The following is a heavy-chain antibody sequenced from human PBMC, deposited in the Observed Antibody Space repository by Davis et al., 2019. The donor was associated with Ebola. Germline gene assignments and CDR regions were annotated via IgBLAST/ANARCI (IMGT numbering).Heavy chain of an antibody. D-gene: IGHD2-8*01. V-gene: IGHV1-3*01. CDR1: GYTFTSYA. J-gene: IGHJ6*04. CDR3: ARGEARDCTNGVCYYYYYGMDV. CDR2: INAGNGNT. Sequence: ASVKVSCKASGYTFTSYAMHWVRQAPGQRLEWMGWINAGNGNTKYSQKLQGRVTMTTDTSTSTAYMELRSLRSDDTAVYYCARGEARDCTNGVCYYYYYGMDVWGKGTTVTVSS.